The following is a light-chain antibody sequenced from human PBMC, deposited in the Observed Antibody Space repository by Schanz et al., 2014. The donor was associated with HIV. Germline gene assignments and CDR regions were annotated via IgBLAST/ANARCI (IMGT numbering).Light chain of an antibody. J-gene: IGLJ2*01. CDR2: DVT. CDR3: CSYAHRSMSVV. CDR1: SSDVGGYKY. Sequence: QSVLTQPPSASGSPGQSVTISCTGTSSDVGGYKYVSWYQQHPGKAPKLMIYDVTKRPSGVSNRFSGSKSGNTASLTISGLQAEDEADYYCCSYAHRSMSVVFGGGTQLTVL. V-gene: IGLV2-8*01.